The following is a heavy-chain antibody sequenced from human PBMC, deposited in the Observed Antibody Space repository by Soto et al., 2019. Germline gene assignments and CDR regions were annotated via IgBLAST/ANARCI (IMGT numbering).Heavy chain of an antibody. CDR3: ARMSSTSRPGC. V-gene: IGHV3-48*01. D-gene: IGHD2-2*01. CDR1: GFTFSNHS. CDR2: ISRSSSSK. Sequence: EVQLVETGGGLVQPGGSLRLSCAASGFTFSNHSMNWVRQAPGKGPEWVSYISRSSSSKYYAGSVKGRFTISRDNAKNSLYLEMNNLRVEDTAVYYCARMSSTSRPGCWGQGTLVTVSS. J-gene: IGHJ4*02.